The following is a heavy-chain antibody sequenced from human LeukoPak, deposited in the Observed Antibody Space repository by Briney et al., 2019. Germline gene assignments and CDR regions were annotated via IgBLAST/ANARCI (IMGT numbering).Heavy chain of an antibody. CDR1: GDSIFTTRYH. J-gene: IGHJ6*02. CDR2: ITYSGDT. D-gene: IGHD3-10*01. Sequence: SETLSLTCTVTGDSIFTTRYHWGWIRQPPGKGLEWIGSITYSGDTYENPSLESRVIISVDTSKNQFSLKLSSVTAADTAVYYCARDRGSGSYGSYYYYGMDVWGQGTTVTVSS. CDR3: ARDRGSGSYGSYYYYGMDV. V-gene: IGHV4-39*07.